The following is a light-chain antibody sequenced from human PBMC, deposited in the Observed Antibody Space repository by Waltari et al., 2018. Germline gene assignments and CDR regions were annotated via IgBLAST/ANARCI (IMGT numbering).Light chain of an antibody. V-gene: IGKV3-20*01. Sequence: EIVLTQSPGTLSLSPGERATLSCRASQSVSSSYLAWYQQKPGQAPRLLIYGASSRATGIPDRFSGRWSGTDFTLTISRLEPEDFAVYYCQQYGSSPPTFGQGTRLEIK. J-gene: IGKJ5*01. CDR3: QQYGSSPPT. CDR1: QSVSSSY. CDR2: GAS.